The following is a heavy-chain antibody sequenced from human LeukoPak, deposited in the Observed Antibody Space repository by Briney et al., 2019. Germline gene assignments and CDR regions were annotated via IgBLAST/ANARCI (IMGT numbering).Heavy chain of an antibody. J-gene: IGHJ2*01. CDR1: GGAISSGSYY. D-gene: IGHD1-14*01. V-gene: IGHV4-61*02. CDR3: ARDSGQYWYFDL. Sequence: SQTLSLTCTVSGGAISSGSYYWSWIRQPPGEGLEWIGRIYTSGSTNYNPSLKSRVTISVDTSKNQFSLKLSSVTAADTAVYYCARDSGQYWYFDLWGRGTLVTVSS. CDR2: IYTSGST.